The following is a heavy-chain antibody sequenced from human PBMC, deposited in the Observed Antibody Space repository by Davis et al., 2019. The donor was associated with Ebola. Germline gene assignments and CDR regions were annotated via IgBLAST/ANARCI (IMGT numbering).Heavy chain of an antibody. CDR1: GYRFNNYW. CDR3: ARQESLYGHIDY. V-gene: IGHV5-10-1*01. Sequence: KVSCKASGYRFNNYWITWVRQKPGKGLEWLGRIDPIDSYINYNPSFEGHVTMSVDRSISTAYLHWSSLQASDTAIYYCARQESLYGHIDYWGQGTLVTVSS. CDR2: IDPIDSYI. J-gene: IGHJ4*02. D-gene: IGHD3-10*01.